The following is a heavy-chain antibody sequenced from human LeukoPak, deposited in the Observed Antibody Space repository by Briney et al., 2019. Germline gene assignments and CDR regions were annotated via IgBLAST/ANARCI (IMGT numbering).Heavy chain of an antibody. Sequence: GGSLRLSCAASGFTFSSYWMSWVRQAPGKGLEWVANIKQDGSEKYYVDSVKGRFTISRDNAKNSLYLQMNSLRAEDTAVYYCARDLMPYSYAPGGFDYWGQGTLVTVSS. V-gene: IGHV3-7*01. CDR3: ARDLMPYSYAPGGFDY. CDR2: IKQDGSEK. CDR1: GFTFSSYW. D-gene: IGHD5-18*01. J-gene: IGHJ4*02.